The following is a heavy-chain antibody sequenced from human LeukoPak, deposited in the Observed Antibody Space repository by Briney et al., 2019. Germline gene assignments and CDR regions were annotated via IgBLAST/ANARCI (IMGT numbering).Heavy chain of an antibody. Sequence: PGRSLRLSCAASGFTFDDYAMHWVRQAPGKGLEWVSGISWNSGSIGYADSVKGRFTISRDKAKNSLYLQMNSLIAEDTAVYYCARSLFGVVLNYYYYMDVWGKGTTVTVSS. CDR2: ISWNSGSI. V-gene: IGHV3-9*01. J-gene: IGHJ6*03. CDR1: GFTFDDYA. D-gene: IGHD3-3*01. CDR3: ARSLFGVVLNYYYYMDV.